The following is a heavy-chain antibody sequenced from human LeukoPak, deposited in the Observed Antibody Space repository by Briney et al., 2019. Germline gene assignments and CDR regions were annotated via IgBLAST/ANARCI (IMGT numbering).Heavy chain of an antibody. CDR3: ARAYYFDY. J-gene: IGHJ4*02. Sequence: PGGSLRLSCAASGFTFSSYAMTWVRQAPGKGLQWVSAVSGSGAHTYYADSVKGRFTISRDNAKNSLYLQMNSLRAEDTAIYYCARAYYFDYWGQGTLVTVSS. CDR2: VSGSGAHT. V-gene: IGHV3-23*01. CDR1: GFTFSSYA.